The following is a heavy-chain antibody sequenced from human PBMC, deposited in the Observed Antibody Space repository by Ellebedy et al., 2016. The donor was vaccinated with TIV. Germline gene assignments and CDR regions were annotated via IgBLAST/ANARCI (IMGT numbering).Heavy chain of an antibody. CDR2: INPKNGCT. CDR1: GYTFTGYY. J-gene: IGHJ4*02. D-gene: IGHD2-21*02. CDR3: ARDGACGGDCYGDNY. Sequence: AASVKVSCKASGYTFTGYYIHWVLQATGQGLVGMGWINPKNGCTNSAQKFQGRVTMTRDTSISTAYMELSWLRSDDTAVYYCARDGACGGDCYGDNYWGQGSLVTFSS. V-gene: IGHV1-2*02.